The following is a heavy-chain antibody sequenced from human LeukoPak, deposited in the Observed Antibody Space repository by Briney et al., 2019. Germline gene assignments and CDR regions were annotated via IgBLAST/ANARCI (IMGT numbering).Heavy chain of an antibody. D-gene: IGHD3-3*01. CDR1: GFTFSSYG. J-gene: IGHJ6*02. Sequence: GGSLRLSCAASGFTFSSYGMHWVRQAPGKGLEWVAVISYDGSNKYYADSVKGRFTISRDNSKNTLYLQMNSLSAEDTAVYYCAKEGPYDFWSGYCTGGYYGMDVWGQGTTVTVSS. V-gene: IGHV3-30*18. CDR3: AKEGPYDFWSGYCTGGYYGMDV. CDR2: ISYDGSNK.